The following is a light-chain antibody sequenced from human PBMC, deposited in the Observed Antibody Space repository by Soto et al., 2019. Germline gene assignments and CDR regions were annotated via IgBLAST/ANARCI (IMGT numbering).Light chain of an antibody. J-gene: IGKJ4*01. CDR1: QIVSSNY. V-gene: IGKV3D-20*01. CDR2: DAS. Sequence: EVVLTQSPASLSLSPGERATLSCGASQIVSSNYLAWYQQKPGLAPRLLIYDASTRATGVPDRFRGSGSGTDFTRTINILEPEDSAVYYCQQYGDSPRGTFGGGTKVEIK. CDR3: QQYGDSPRGT.